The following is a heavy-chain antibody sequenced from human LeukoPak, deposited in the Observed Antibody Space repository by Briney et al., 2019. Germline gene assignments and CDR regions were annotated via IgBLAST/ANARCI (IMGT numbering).Heavy chain of an antibody. D-gene: IGHD2-2*01. J-gene: IGHJ4*02. CDR2: ISSSSSYI. V-gene: IGHV3-21*01. CDR3: ARPLKEAGSSTSCYKT. Sequence: GGSLRLSCAASGFTFSSYSMNWVRQAPGKGLEWVSSISSSSSYIYYADSVKGRFTISRDNAKNSLYLQMNSLRAEDTAVYYCARPLKEAGSSTSCYKTWDQGTLVTVSS. CDR1: GFTFSSYS.